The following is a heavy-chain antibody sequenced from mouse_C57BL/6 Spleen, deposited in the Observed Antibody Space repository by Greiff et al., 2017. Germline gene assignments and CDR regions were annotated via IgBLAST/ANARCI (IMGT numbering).Heavy chain of an antibody. D-gene: IGHD2-3*01. J-gene: IGHJ4*01. V-gene: IGHV1-69*01. CDR1: GYTFTSYW. CDR3: ARRNDDRDYAMDY. Sequence: QVQLQQPGAELVMPGASVKLSCKASGYTFTSYWMHWVKQRPGQGLEWIGEIDPSDSYTNYNQKFKGKSTLTVDKSSSTAYMQLSSLTSEDSAVYYCARRNDDRDYAMDYWGQGTSVTVSS. CDR2: IDPSDSYT.